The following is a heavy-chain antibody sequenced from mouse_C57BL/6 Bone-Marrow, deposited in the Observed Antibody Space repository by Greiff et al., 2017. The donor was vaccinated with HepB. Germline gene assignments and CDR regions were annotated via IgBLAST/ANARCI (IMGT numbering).Heavy chain of an antibody. CDR3: ARWLLFYYAMDY. V-gene: IGHV1-81*01. Sequence: QVQLQQSGAELARPGASVKLSCKASGYTFTSYGISWVKQRTGRGLEWIGEIYPRSGNTYYNEKFKGKATLTADKSSSTAYMELRSLTSEDSAVYFCARWLLFYYAMDYWGQGTSVTVSS. CDR1: GYTFTSYG. D-gene: IGHD2-3*01. CDR2: IYPRSGNT. J-gene: IGHJ4*01.